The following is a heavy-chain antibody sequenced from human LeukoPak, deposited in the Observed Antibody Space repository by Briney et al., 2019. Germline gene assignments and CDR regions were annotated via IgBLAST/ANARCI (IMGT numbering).Heavy chain of an antibody. CDR3: AKDLWDRFDLLIVGADLDY. V-gene: IGHV3-11*01. CDR1: GFTFSDYY. Sequence: PGGSLRLSCAASGFTFSDYYMSWIRQAPGKGLEWISYISSSGSTIYYADSVKGRFTISRDNSKNTLYLQMNSLRAEDTAVYYCAKDLWDRFDLLIVGADLDYWGQGTLVTVSS. CDR2: ISSSGSTI. D-gene: IGHD1-26*01. J-gene: IGHJ4*02.